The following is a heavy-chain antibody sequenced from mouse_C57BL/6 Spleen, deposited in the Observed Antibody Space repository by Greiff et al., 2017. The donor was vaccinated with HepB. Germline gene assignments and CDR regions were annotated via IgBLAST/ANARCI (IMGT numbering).Heavy chain of an antibody. V-gene: IGHV6-3*01. CDR2: IRLKSDNYAT. CDR3: TDEVSHLSPY. Sequence: EVQLEESVGGLVQPGGPMKLPCVASGFTFRNYWTNWVRHSPEKGLEWVAQIRLKSDNYATHYAESVKGRFTISRDDSKSSVYLQMNNLRAEVTGIYYCTDEVSHLSPYWGQGTSVTVSS. J-gene: IGHJ4*01. CDR1: GFTFRNYW.